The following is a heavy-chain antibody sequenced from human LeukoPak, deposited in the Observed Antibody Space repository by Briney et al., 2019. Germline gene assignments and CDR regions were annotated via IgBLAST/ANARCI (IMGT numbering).Heavy chain of an antibody. J-gene: IGHJ4*02. D-gene: IGHD1-26*01. CDR3: AKAWRGGSYVDRHFDY. CDR2: ISYDAINK. CDR1: GFTFSNYA. V-gene: IGHV3-30*04. Sequence: PGGSLRLSCAASGFTFSNYAINWVRQAPGKGLEWVAVISYDAINKYYADSVKGRSTISRDNSKNTVYLQMNSLTAEDTAVYFCAKAWRGGSYVDRHFDYWGQGTLVTVSS.